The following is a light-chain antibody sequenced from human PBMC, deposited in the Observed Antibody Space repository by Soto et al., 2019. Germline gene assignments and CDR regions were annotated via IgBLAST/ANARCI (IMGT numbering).Light chain of an antibody. Sequence: EVVLTQSPGTLSLSPGERATLSCRASQSVSSNLAWYQQKLGQAPRLLIYGASSRAPGIPDRFSGSGSGTDFTLTISSLQPEDVATYYCQKYNSAPLTFGGGTKVDIK. CDR1: QSVSSN. CDR3: QKYNSAPLT. CDR2: GAS. J-gene: IGKJ4*01. V-gene: IGKV3D-15*01.